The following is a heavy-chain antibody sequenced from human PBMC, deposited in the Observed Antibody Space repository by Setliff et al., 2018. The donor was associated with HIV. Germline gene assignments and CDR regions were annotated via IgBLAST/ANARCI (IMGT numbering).Heavy chain of an antibody. CDR1: GFTFSSYS. Sequence: GGSLRLSCAASGFTFSSYSMNWVRQAPGKWLEWVSSISGTATATNYADSVKGRFTISRDNAENSLYLQINNLRADDTAVYYCAKSTEGRSGPHNAFHIWGQGTMVTVSS. D-gene: IGHD3-10*01. CDR3: AKSTEGRSGPHNAFHI. V-gene: IGHV3-21*04. CDR2: ISGTATAT. J-gene: IGHJ3*02.